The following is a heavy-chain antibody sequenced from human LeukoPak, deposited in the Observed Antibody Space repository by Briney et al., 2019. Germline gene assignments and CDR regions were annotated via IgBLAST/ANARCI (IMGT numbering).Heavy chain of an antibody. CDR1: GFTFSSDE. Sequence: GGSLRLSCVASGFTFSSDEMNWVRQAPGEGLEWVSYISSSGSTIYYADSVKGRFTISRDNAKKSLYLQMNSLRAEDTAVYYCARERITWFDSWGQGTLVTVSS. J-gene: IGHJ5*01. CDR2: ISSSGSTI. V-gene: IGHV3-48*03. D-gene: IGHD3-16*01. CDR3: ARERITWFDS.